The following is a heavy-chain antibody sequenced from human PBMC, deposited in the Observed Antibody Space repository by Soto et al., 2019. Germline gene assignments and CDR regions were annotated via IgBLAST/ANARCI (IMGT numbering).Heavy chain of an antibody. CDR2: IYHSGIT. Sequence: SETLSLTCAVSGGSISSGGYSWSWIRQPPGKGLEWIGYIYHSGITYYGPSLKSRVTISIDTSKNQFSLKLTSLTAADTAVYYCARHPAGLRYFDYWGQGTLVTVSS. CDR1: GGSISSGGYS. CDR3: ARHPAGLRYFDY. V-gene: IGHV4-30-2*03. J-gene: IGHJ4*02. D-gene: IGHD3-9*01.